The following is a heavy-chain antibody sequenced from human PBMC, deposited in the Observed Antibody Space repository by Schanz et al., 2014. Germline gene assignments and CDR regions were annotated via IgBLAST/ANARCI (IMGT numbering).Heavy chain of an antibody. D-gene: IGHD5-12*01. CDR2: VYMSAAST. CDR1: GFTVSSNY. V-gene: IGHV3-53*01. J-gene: IGHJ3*01. CDR3: ARDEGRDGYNLAFDV. Sequence: EVQLVESGGGLIQPGGSLRLSCAVSGFTVSSNYMSWVRQAPGKGLEWVSTVYMSAASTRYADSVKGRFIISRDSSKNTLFLQMNSLRPEDTDLYFCARDEGRDGYNLAFDVWGQGTLVTVSS.